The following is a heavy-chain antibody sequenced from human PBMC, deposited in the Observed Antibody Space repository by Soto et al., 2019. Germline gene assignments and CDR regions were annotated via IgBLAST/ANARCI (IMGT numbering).Heavy chain of an antibody. V-gene: IGHV4-4*02. CDR1: GDSINSSNW. CDR2: IYHSGST. J-gene: IGHJ5*02. CDR3: ARVWTTVTNWFDP. D-gene: IGHD4-17*01. Sequence: SETLSVTCAVSGDSINSSNWWSLVRQPPGKGLEWIGEIYHSGSTNYNPSLKSRVTISVDKSKNQFSLKLSSVTAADTAVYYCARVWTTVTNWFDPWGQGTLVTVSS.